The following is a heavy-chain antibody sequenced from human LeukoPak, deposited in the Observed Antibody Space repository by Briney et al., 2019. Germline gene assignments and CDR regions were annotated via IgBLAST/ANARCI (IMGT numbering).Heavy chain of an antibody. J-gene: IGHJ3*02. V-gene: IGHV4-59*08. CDR2: IYYSGST. CDR1: GGSISSYY. Sequence: SETLSLTCTVSGGSISSYYWSWIRQPPGKGLEWIGYIYYSGSTNYTPSLKSRVTISVDTSKNQFSLKLSSVTAADTAVYYCARQHYDILTGLDAFDIWGQGTMVTVSS. D-gene: IGHD3-9*01. CDR3: ARQHYDILTGLDAFDI.